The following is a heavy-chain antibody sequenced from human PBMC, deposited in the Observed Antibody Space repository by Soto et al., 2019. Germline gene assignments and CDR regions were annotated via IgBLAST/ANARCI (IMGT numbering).Heavy chain of an antibody. Sequence: ASVKVSCKASGYTFTSYGISWVRQAPGQGLEWMGWISAYNGNTNYAQKLQGRVTMTTDTSTSTAYMELRSLRSDDTAVYYCARDPLGTKVRGVIIPVDYWAPGSLVTVSS. CDR1: GYTFTSYG. D-gene: IGHD3-10*01. CDR3: ARDPLGTKVRGVIIPVDY. J-gene: IGHJ4*02. CDR2: ISAYNGNT. V-gene: IGHV1-18*04.